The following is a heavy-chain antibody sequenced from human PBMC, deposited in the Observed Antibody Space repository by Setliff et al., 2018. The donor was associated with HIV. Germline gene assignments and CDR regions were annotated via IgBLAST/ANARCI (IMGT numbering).Heavy chain of an antibody. CDR1: GYTFTSYA. CDR3: ARTLPQYTNLFGY. CDR2: INPNSGGT. V-gene: IGHV1-2*02. D-gene: IGHD5-18*01. J-gene: IGHJ4*02. Sequence: ASVKVSCKASGYTFTSYAIHWVRQAPGQRLEWMGWINPNSGGTNYAQKFQGRVTMTRDTSISTAYMELSRLRSDDTAVYYCARTLPQYTNLFGYWGQGTLVTVSS.